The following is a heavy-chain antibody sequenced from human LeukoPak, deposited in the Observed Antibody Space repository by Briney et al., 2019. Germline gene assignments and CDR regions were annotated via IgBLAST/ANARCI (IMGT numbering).Heavy chain of an antibody. CDR1: GGSISSGDYY. CDR2: IYYSGST. J-gene: IGHJ4*02. D-gene: IGHD5-18*01. CDR3: RIRGYSYVLDY. V-gene: IGHV4-30-4*03. Sequence: SETLSLTCTVSGGSISSGDYYWSWIRQPPGKGLEWIGYIYYSGSTYYNPSLKSRVTISKDKSKNQFSLKLTSVTAADTAVYYCRIRGYSYVLDYWGQGTLVTVSS.